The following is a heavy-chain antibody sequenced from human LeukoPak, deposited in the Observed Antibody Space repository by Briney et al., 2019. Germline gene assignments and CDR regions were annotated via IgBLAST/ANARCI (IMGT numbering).Heavy chain of an antibody. Sequence: ASVKVSCKASRGTFSNYAVSWVRQAPGQGLEWLGGIIPMFGSGKYPQKFQGRVTITTDEPTTTVYMELVSLTSEDTAVYYCVRRQALRGRHRAFDPWGQGTLVTVTS. D-gene: IGHD3-10*01. V-gene: IGHV1-69*05. J-gene: IGHJ5*02. CDR2: IIPMFGSG. CDR1: RGTFSNYA. CDR3: VRRQALRGRHRAFDP.